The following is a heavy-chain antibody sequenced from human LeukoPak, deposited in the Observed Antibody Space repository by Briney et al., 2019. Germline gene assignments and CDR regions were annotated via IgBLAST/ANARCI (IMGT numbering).Heavy chain of an antibody. CDR1: GFTVSAYA. Sequence: GGSLRLSCAASGFTVSAYAMAWVRQAPGKGLEWVSTIYDDNTYYADSVKGRFAISTDDSKNTLYLQMNSLRVEDTAVYFCAARKVRGVWFYLDYWGQGTLVTVSS. D-gene: IGHD3-10*01. CDR2: IYDDNT. V-gene: IGHV3-23*01. CDR3: AARKVRGVWFYLDY. J-gene: IGHJ4*02.